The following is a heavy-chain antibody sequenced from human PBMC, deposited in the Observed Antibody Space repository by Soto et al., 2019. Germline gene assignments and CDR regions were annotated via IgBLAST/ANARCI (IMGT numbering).Heavy chain of an antibody. Sequence: SETLSLTCTVSGGSISSSSYYWGWIRQPPGKGLEWIGSIYYSGSTYYNPSLKSRVTISVDTSKNQFSLKLSSVTAADTAVYYCARNRGYCSSTSCHRGSDYFDYWGQGTLVTVSS. CDR3: ARNRGYCSSTSCHRGSDYFDY. D-gene: IGHD2-2*01. V-gene: IGHV4-39*07. CDR1: GGSISSSSYY. J-gene: IGHJ4*02. CDR2: IYYSGST.